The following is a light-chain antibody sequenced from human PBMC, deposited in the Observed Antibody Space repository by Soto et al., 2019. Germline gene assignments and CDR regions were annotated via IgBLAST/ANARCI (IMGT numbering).Light chain of an antibody. V-gene: IGLV1-47*01. J-gene: IGLJ1*01. CDR1: ISNIGSNY. Sequence: QSVLTQPPSVSGTPGQRVTISCSGSISNIGSNYVSWFQQLPGTAPKVLSSRNNQRPSGVPDRFSGSKSGTSASLAITGLLSEDAAEYYYAAWDDTVRNYVFGTGTKVTVL. CDR3: AAWDDTVRNYV. CDR2: RNN.